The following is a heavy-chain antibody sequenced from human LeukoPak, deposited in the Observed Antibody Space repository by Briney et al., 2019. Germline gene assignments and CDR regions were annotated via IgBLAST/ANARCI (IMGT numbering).Heavy chain of an antibody. CDR3: ARRPWIQLWLLAREPKYYFDY. V-gene: IGHV4-34*01. Sequence: SETLSLTCAVYGGSFSGYYWSWIRQPPGKGLEWIGEINHSGSTNYNPSLKSRVTISVDTSKNQFSLKLSSVTAADTAVYYCARRPWIQLWLLAREPKYYFDYWGQGTLVTVSS. J-gene: IGHJ4*02. CDR1: GGSFSGYY. CDR2: INHSGST. D-gene: IGHD5-18*01.